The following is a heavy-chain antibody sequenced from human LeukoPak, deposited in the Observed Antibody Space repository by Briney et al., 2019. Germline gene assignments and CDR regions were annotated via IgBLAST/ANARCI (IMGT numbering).Heavy chain of an antibody. CDR3: ARDSEAYYYDSSGYRFFDY. Sequence: SVKVSCKASGYTFTGYYMHWVRQAPGQGLEWMGGIIPIFGTANYAQKFQGRVTITADESTSTAYMELRSLRSDDTAVYYCARDSEAYYYDSSGYRFFDYWGQGTLVTVSS. J-gene: IGHJ4*02. D-gene: IGHD3-22*01. V-gene: IGHV1-69*13. CDR1: GYTFTGYY. CDR2: IIPIFGTA.